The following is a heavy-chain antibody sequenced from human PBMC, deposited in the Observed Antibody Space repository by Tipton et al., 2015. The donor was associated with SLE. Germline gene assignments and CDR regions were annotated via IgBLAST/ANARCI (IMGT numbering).Heavy chain of an antibody. V-gene: IGHV4-61*02. Sequence: TLSLTCTVSGGSISSGSYYWSWIRQPAGKGLEWIGRIYTSGSTNYNPSLKSRVTISVDTSKNQFSLKLSSVTAADTAVYYCARDPWFRDWDWFDPWGQGTLVTVSS. J-gene: IGHJ5*02. D-gene: IGHD3-10*01. CDR1: GGSISSGSYY. CDR3: ARDPWFRDWDWFDP. CDR2: IYTSGST.